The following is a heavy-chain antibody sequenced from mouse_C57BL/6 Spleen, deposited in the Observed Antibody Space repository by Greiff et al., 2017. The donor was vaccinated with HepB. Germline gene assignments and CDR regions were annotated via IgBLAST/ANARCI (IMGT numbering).Heavy chain of an antibody. CDR1: GYAFSSSW. J-gene: IGHJ4*01. V-gene: IGHV1-82*01. CDR3: ASPRPFYYDYDGYAMDY. D-gene: IGHD2-4*01. CDR2: IYPGDGDT. Sequence: QVQLQQSGPELVKPGASVKISCKASGYAFSSSWMNWVKQRPGKGLEWIGRIYPGDGDTNYNGKFKGKATLTADKSSSTAYMQLSSLTSEDSAVYFCASPRPFYYDYDGYAMDYWGQGTSVTVSS.